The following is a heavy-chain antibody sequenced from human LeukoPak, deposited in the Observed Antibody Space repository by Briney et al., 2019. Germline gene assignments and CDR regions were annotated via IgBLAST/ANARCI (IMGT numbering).Heavy chain of an antibody. J-gene: IGHJ5*02. V-gene: IGHV3-21*01. CDR3: ATLGVDWFDP. CDR2: ISSSSYI. Sequence: GGSLRLSCAASGFTFSSYSMNWVRQAPGKGLEWVSSISSSSYIYYSDSVKGRFTISRDNAKNSLYLQMNSLRAEDTAVYYCATLGVDWFDPWGQGTLVTVSS. CDR1: GFTFSSYS.